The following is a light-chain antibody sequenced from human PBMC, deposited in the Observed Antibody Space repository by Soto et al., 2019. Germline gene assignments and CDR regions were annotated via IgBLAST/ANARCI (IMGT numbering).Light chain of an antibody. J-gene: IGKJ5*01. CDR3: QQYGSSPPIT. CDR2: GAS. Sequence: EIVLTQSPATLSLSPGETATLSCRASQSVSGYLAWFQQKPGQAPRLLIYGASSRATGIPDRFSGSGSGTDFTLTISRLEPEDFAVYYCQQYGSSPPITFGQGTRLEIK. CDR1: QSVSGY. V-gene: IGKV3-20*01.